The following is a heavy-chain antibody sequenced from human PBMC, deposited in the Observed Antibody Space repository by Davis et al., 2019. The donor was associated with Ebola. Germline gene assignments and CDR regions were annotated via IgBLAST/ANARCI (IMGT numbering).Heavy chain of an antibody. Sequence: LVKVSCKASGGTFSSYAISWVRQAPGQGLEWMGGIIPIFGTANYAQKFQGRVTITADESTSTAYMELSSLSSEDTAVYYCARTPKYQLPGAPNWFDPWGQGTLVTVSS. CDR1: GGTFSSYA. CDR2: IIPIFGTA. J-gene: IGHJ5*02. D-gene: IGHD2-2*01. CDR3: ARTPKYQLPGAPNWFDP. V-gene: IGHV1-69*13.